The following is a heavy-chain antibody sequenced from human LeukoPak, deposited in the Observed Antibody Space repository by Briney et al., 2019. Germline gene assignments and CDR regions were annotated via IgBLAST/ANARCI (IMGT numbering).Heavy chain of an antibody. D-gene: IGHD3-22*01. V-gene: IGHV1-2*02. CDR1: GYTFTGYY. CDR2: INPNSGGT. CDR3: ARAHYDSSGYYYVY. Sequence: ASVKVSCKASGYTFTGYYMHWVRQAPGQGLEWMGWINPNSGGTNYAQKFQGRVTMTRDTSISTAYMELRSLRSDDTAVYYCARAHYDSSGYYYVYWGQGTLVTVSS. J-gene: IGHJ4*02.